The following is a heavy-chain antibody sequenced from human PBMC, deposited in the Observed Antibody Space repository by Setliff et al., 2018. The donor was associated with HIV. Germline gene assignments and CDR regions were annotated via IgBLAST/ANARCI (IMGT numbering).Heavy chain of an antibody. CDR3: ARDRRSIFGVDTKNWFDP. Sequence: PSETLSLTCALYGGSFSDYYWSWIRQPPGQGLEWIGEINHSGSTNYNASLKSRVTISGDMSKKQFSLKLSSVTAADTAVYYCARDRRSIFGVDTKNWFDPWGQGTLVTVSS. CDR2: INHSGST. J-gene: IGHJ5*02. V-gene: IGHV4-34*01. D-gene: IGHD3-3*01. CDR1: GGSFSDYY.